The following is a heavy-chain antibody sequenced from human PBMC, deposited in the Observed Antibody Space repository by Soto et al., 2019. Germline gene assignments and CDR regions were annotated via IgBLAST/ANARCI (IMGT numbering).Heavy chain of an antibody. V-gene: IGHV4-59*01. D-gene: IGHD2-15*01. CDR2: IYYSGST. CDR1: CGSIRTYW. CDR3: ARSRGSTRPFDY. J-gene: IGHJ4*02. Sequence: LSLTCPVACGSIRTYWCSWIRQPPRKGLEWIGYIYYSGSTNYNPSLKSRVTISVDTSKNQFSLKLTSVTAADTAVYYCARSRGSTRPFDYWGQGTLVTVSP.